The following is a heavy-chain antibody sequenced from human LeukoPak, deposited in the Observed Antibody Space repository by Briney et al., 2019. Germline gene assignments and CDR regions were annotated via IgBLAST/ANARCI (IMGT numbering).Heavy chain of an antibody. V-gene: IGHV3-30*02. CDR1: GFTFSIFG. CDR2: IRYDGTNK. J-gene: IGHJ4*02. D-gene: IGHD3-22*01. CDR3: AKEKKYYYDGSGYPGYDY. Sequence: GGSLRLSCTASGFTFSIFGMHWVRQASGKGLEWVAFIRYDGTNKYYADSVKGRFTISRDNSKNTLYLQMNSLRAEDTAVYYCAKEKKYYYDGSGYPGYDYWGQGTLVTVSS.